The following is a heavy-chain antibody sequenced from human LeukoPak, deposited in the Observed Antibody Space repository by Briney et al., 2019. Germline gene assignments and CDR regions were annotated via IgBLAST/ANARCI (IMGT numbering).Heavy chain of an antibody. J-gene: IGHJ4*02. V-gene: IGHV3-23*01. CDR2: ISGSGGST. D-gene: IGHD7-27*01. CDR3: AKDGSALTGVVY. Sequence: GGSLRLSCAASGFTLSSYAMSWVRQAPGKGLEWVSVISGSGGSTYYADSVKGRFTISRDNSKNTLYLQMNSLRAEDTAVYYCAKDGSALTGVVYWGQGTLVTVSS. CDR1: GFTLSSYA.